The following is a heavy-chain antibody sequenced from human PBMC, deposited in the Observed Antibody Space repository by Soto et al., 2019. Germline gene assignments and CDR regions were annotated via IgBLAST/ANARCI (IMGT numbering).Heavy chain of an antibody. CDR1: GYSFTSYW. D-gene: IGHD1-7*01. CDR3: ARYVNWNYDSYYYYGMDV. CDR2: IDPSDSYT. Sequence: GESLKISCQGSGYSFTSYWISWVRQMPGKGLEWMGRIDPSDSYTNYSPSFQGHVTISADKSISTAYLQWSSLKASDTAMYYCARYVNWNYDSYYYYGMDVWGQGTTVTVSS. J-gene: IGHJ6*02. V-gene: IGHV5-10-1*01.